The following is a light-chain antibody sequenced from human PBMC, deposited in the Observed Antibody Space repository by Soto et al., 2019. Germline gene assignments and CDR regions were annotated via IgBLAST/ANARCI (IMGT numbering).Light chain of an antibody. CDR2: DVN. CDR1: SSDVGSYPD. Sequence: QSVLTQPASVSGSPGQSITISCTGTSSDVGSYPDVSWYQQHPGKAPKLMIYDVNSRPSGVSNRFSGSKSGNTASLTISGLQAEDEADYYCGSYTTSSTVVFGGGTKLTVL. J-gene: IGLJ2*01. V-gene: IGLV2-14*03. CDR3: GSYTTSSTVV.